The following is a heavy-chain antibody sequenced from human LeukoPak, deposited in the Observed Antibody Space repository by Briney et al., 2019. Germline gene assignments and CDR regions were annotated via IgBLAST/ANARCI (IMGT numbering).Heavy chain of an antibody. J-gene: IGHJ4*02. CDR1: GFTFNDYS. CDR3: ARRDYYGSGDFDY. Sequence: GGSLRLSCAASGFTFNDYSMNWVRQAPGKGLEWVSGINWNGGSTGYADSVKGRFTISRDNAKNSLYLQMNSLRAEDTALYHCARRDYYGSGDFDYWGQGTLVTVSS. D-gene: IGHD3-10*01. CDR2: INWNGGST. V-gene: IGHV3-20*01.